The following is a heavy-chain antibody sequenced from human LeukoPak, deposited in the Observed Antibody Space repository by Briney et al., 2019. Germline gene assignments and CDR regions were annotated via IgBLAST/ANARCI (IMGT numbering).Heavy chain of an antibody. CDR1: GYTFTSYD. CDR2: MNPNSGNT. D-gene: IGHD5-18*01. CDR3: ARDLGDTAMVGYDASDI. Sequence: ASVKVSCKASGYTFTSYDINWVRQATGQGLEWMGWMNPNSGNTGYAQKFQGRVTMTRNTSISTAYMELSSLRSEDTAVYYCARDLGDTAMVGYDASDIWGQGTMVTVSS. J-gene: IGHJ3*02. V-gene: IGHV1-8*01.